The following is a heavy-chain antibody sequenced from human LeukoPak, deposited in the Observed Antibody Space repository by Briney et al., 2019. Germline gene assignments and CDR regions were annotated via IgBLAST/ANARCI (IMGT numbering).Heavy chain of an antibody. CDR2: ISGSATTV. Sequence: GGSLRLSCAASGFTFSNYNMNWVRQSPGKGLEWLSYISGSATTVYSADSVKGRFTISRDNAKNSLYLQMNSLRAEDTAIYYCTRVGYIDEGIDYWGQGTLVTVSS. V-gene: IGHV3-48*03. CDR3: TRVGYIDEGIDY. CDR1: GFTFSNYN. J-gene: IGHJ4*02. D-gene: IGHD5-24*01.